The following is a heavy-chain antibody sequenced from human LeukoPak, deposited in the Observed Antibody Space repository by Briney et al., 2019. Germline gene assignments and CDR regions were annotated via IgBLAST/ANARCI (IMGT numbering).Heavy chain of an antibody. Sequence: SETLSLTCTVSGGSISHYYWSWIRQPPGKGLEWIGNIYDSGSTNYNPSLKSRVTISVDTSKNQCSLKLSSVTAADTAVYYCARQSISGSSLSYFDYWGQGTLVNVSS. J-gene: IGHJ4*02. CDR3: ARQSISGSSLSYFDY. D-gene: IGHD3-22*01. V-gene: IGHV4-59*01. CDR2: IYDSGST. CDR1: GGSISHYY.